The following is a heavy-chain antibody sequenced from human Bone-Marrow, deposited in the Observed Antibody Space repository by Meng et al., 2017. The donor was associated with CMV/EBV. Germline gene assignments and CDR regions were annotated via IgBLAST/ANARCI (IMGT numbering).Heavy chain of an antibody. D-gene: IGHD3-10*01. CDR1: GFTFSSCA. CDR3: AKETMVRGIIGPYHFDY. J-gene: IGHJ4*02. V-gene: IGHV3-23*01. Sequence: GESLKISCAVSGFTFSSCAMSWVRQAPGKGLEWVSGISGSGGSTYYADSVKGRFTISRDNSKNTLNLQMNSLRAEDTAIYYCAKETMVRGIIGPYHFDYWGQGTLVTVSS. CDR2: ISGSGGST.